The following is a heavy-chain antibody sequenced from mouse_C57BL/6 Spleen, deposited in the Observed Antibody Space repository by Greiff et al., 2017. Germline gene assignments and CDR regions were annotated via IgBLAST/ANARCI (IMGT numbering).Heavy chain of an antibody. CDR3: ARGCDYDGVWYFDV. J-gene: IGHJ1*03. V-gene: IGHV1-76*01. D-gene: IGHD2-4*01. Sequence: QVQLQQSGAELVRPGASVKLSCKASGYTFTDYYINWVKQRPGQGLEWIARIYPGSGNTYYNEKFKGKATLTAENSSSTAYMQLSSLTSEDSAVYFCARGCDYDGVWYFDVWGTGTTVTVSS. CDR1: GYTFTDYY. CDR2: IYPGSGNT.